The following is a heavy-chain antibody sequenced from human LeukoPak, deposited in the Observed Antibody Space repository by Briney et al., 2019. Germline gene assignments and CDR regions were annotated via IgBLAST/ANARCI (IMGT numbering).Heavy chain of an antibody. CDR2: IYYSGST. Sequence: SETLSLTCTVSAGSISSSSYSWGWIRQPPGKGLEWIGSIYYSGSTYFNPSLKSRVTISVDTSKNQFSLKLSSVTAADTAVYYCARVDYGAFLDYWGQGTLVTVSS. CDR1: AGSISSSSYS. D-gene: IGHD4-17*01. CDR3: ARVDYGAFLDY. J-gene: IGHJ4*02. V-gene: IGHV4-39*01.